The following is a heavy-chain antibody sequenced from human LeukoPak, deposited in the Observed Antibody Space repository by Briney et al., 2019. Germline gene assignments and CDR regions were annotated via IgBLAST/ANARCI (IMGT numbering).Heavy chain of an antibody. CDR3: ARDRLNEQQLVYKPAHYYYYYGMDV. J-gene: IGHJ6*02. V-gene: IGHV3-33*01. Sequence: GRSLTLSCAASGFTSSSYGMHWVRQAPGKGLEWVAVIWYDGSNKYYADSVKGRFTISRDNSKNTLYLQMNSLRAEDTAVYYCARDRLNEQQLVYKPAHYYYYYGMDVWGQGTTVTVSS. D-gene: IGHD6-6*01. CDR2: IWYDGSNK. CDR1: GFTSSSYG.